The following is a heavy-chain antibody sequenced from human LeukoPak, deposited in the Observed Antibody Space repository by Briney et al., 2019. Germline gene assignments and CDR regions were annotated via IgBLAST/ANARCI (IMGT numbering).Heavy chain of an antibody. J-gene: IGHJ4*02. CDR3: AKDLSGYNDY. V-gene: IGHV3-30*18. D-gene: IGHD5-12*01. CDR2: ISYDGSNK. Sequence: GGSLRLSCAASGFTFRSYGMHWVRQAPGKGLEWVAVISYDGSNKYYADSVKGRFTISRDNSKNTLYLQMNSLRAEDTAVYYCAKDLSGYNDYWGQGTLVTVSS. CDR1: GFTFRSYG.